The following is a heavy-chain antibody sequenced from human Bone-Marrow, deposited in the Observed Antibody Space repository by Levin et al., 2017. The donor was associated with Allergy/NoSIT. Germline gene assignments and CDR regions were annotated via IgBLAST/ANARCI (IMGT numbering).Heavy chain of an antibody. D-gene: IGHD2-8*01. CDR3: ARIMYGTDAFDV. Sequence: GGSLRLSCAASGLIFSDYYMSWIRQAPGKGPEWVSYISSSGSTIYYADSVKGRFTISRDNAESALYLQMDSLRAEDTAIYYCARIMYGTDAFDVWGQGTLVTVSS. J-gene: IGHJ3*01. CDR1: GLIFSDYY. CDR2: ISSSGSTI. V-gene: IGHV3-11*01.